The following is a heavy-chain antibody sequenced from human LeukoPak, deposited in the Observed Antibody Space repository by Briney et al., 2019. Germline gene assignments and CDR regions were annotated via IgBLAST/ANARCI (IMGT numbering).Heavy chain of an antibody. J-gene: IGHJ6*03. Sequence: GASVKVSCKASGYTFTSYYMHWVRQAPGQGLEWMGIINPRGGSTSYAQKFQGRVTMTRDTSTSTVYMELSSLRSEDTAVYYYARDRIDYYYYMDVWGKGTTVTISS. CDR2: INPRGGST. CDR1: GYTFTSYY. V-gene: IGHV1-46*01. CDR3: ARDRIDYYYYMDV.